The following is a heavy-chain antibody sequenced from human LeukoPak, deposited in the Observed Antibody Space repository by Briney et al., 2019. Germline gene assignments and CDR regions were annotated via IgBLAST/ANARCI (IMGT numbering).Heavy chain of an antibody. D-gene: IGHD3-16*02. V-gene: IGHV3-23*01. CDR2: ISGSGGST. CDR1: GFTFSSYA. Sequence: PGGSLRLSCAASGFTFSSYAMSWGRQAPGKGLEWVSAISGSGGSTYYADSVKGRFTISRDNSKNTLYLQMNSLRAEDTAVYYCAKDRFYDYVWGSYRGDDYWGQGTLVTVSS. CDR3: AKDRFYDYVWGSYRGDDY. J-gene: IGHJ4*02.